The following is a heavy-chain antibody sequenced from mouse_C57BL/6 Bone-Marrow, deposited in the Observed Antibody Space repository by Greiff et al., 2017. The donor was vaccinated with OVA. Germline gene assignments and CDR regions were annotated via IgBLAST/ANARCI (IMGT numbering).Heavy chain of an antibody. CDR3: ARGNYYGSSARYAMDY. J-gene: IGHJ4*01. V-gene: IGHV1-59*01. Sequence: QVQLQQPGAELVRPGTSVKLSCKASGYTFTSYWMHWVKQRPGQGLEWIGVIDPSDSYTNYNQKFKGKATLTVDTSSSTAYMQLSSLTSEDSAVYYCARGNYYGSSARYAMDYWGQGTSVTVSS. CDR1: GYTFTSYW. D-gene: IGHD1-1*01. CDR2: IDPSDSYT.